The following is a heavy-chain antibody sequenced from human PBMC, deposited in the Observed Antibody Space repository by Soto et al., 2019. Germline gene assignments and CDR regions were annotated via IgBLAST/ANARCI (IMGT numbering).Heavy chain of an antibody. CDR1: GFTFSSYA. CDR3: AQDGVRIFASGDWFDP. J-gene: IGHJ5*02. Sequence: EVQLLESGGGLVQPGGSLRLSCAASGFTFSSYAMTWVRQAPGKGLAWVSAISARGDSTYYADSVRGRFTISRDNSKNTLYLKMNTLRAEDTAEYYCAQDGVRIFASGDWFDPWGQGTLVTVSS. D-gene: IGHD2-15*01. V-gene: IGHV3-23*01. CDR2: ISARGDST.